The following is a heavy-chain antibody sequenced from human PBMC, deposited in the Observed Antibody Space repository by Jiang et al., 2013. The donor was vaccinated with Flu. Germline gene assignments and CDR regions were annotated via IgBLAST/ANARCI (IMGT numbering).Heavy chain of an antibody. Sequence: FGTVNNAQKFQGRVTITADESTSTAYMELSSLTFEDTAVYYCATLASRWSGSDYWGQGTLVTVSS. CDR2: FGTV. J-gene: IGHJ4*02. CDR3: ATLASRWSGSDY. V-gene: IGHV1-69*01. D-gene: IGHD4-23*01.